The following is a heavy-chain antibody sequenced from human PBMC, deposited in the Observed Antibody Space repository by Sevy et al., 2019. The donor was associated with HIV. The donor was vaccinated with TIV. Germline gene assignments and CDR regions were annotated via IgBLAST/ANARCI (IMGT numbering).Heavy chain of an antibody. J-gene: IGHJ4*02. CDR2: IYHSGVT. V-gene: IGHV4-30-2*01. Sequence: SETLSLTCTVAGGSISTGGDCWSWIRQPPGKGLEWIRYIYHSGVTNYNPSLKTRVDISIDRSKKQFCLNLTSVTAADTGVYICARDRGRIFAVDLWGQGTLVTVSS. D-gene: IGHD3-3*01. CDR3: ARDRGRIFAVDL. CDR1: GGSISTGGDC.